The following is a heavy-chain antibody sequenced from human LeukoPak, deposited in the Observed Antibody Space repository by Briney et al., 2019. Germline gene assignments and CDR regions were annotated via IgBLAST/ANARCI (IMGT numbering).Heavy chain of an antibody. CDR1: GFAFSAYG. J-gene: IGHJ6*02. V-gene: IGHV3-30*02. Sequence: GGSLRLSCAASGFAFSAYGMHWVRQAPGKGLEWVAYMQSDGSTSLYTDSVKGRFTISRDNSKSTLYLQMNSLRAEDTAVYYCVKDSYYYDSSGYSPHYYGMDVWGQGTTVTVSS. CDR2: MQSDGSTS. D-gene: IGHD3-22*01. CDR3: VKDSYYYDSSGYSPHYYGMDV.